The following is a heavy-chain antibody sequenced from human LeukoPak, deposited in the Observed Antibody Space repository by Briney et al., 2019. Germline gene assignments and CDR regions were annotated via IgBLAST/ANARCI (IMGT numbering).Heavy chain of an antibody. J-gene: IGHJ6*03. CDR1: GGTFSSYA. D-gene: IGHD2-2*01. V-gene: IGHV3-23*01. CDR2: ISATDGST. Sequence: SCKASGGTFSSYAMSWVRQAPGKGLEWVSVISATDGSTYYADSVKGRFTISRDNAKNSLYLQMNSLRAEDTAVYYCARHTPHSTSCYARYCYYYMDVWGKGTTVTISS. CDR3: ARHTPHSTSCYARYCYYYMDV.